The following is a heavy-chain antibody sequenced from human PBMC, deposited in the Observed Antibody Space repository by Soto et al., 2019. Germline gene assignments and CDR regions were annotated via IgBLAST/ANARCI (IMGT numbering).Heavy chain of an antibody. V-gene: IGHV1-69*13. J-gene: IGHJ4*02. Sequence: ASVKVSCKASGGTFSSYAISWVRQAPGQGLEWMGGIIPIFGKANYAQKFQGRVTITADESTSTAYMELSSLRSEDTAVYYCAIDIVGATNAYYFVYRGEGTLVTVSS. CDR2: IIPIFGKA. CDR1: GGTFSSYA. D-gene: IGHD1-26*01. CDR3: AIDIVGATNAYYFVY.